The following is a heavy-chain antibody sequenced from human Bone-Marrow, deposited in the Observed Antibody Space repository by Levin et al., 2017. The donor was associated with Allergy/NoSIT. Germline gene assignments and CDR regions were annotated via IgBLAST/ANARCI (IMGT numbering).Heavy chain of an antibody. CDR2: IIPIFGTA. CDR1: GGTFSSYA. J-gene: IGHJ4*02. CDR3: ARDGVPAYSSSWYDY. D-gene: IGHD6-13*01. Sequence: GASVKVSCKASGGTFSSYAISWVRQAPGQGLEWMGGIIPIFGTANYAQKFQGRVTITADESTSTAYMELSSLRSEDTAVYYCARDGVPAYSSSWYDYWGQGTLVTVSS. V-gene: IGHV1-69*13.